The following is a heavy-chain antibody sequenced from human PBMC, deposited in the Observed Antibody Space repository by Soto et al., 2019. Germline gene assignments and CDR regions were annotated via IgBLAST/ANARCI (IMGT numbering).Heavy chain of an antibody. Sequence: HPVGSLRLSCAASGFTFSSYAMHWVRQAPGKGLEWVAVISYDGSNKYYADSVKGRFTISRDNSKNTLYLQMNSLRAEDTAVYYCARDERPLQYYYDSSGYYYWGQGTLVTVSS. V-gene: IGHV3-30-3*01. J-gene: IGHJ4*02. D-gene: IGHD3-22*01. CDR2: ISYDGSNK. CDR3: ARDERPLQYYYDSSGYYY. CDR1: GFTFSSYA.